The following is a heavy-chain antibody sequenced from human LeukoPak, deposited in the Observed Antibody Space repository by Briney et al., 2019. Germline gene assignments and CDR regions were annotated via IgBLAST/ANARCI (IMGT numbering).Heavy chain of an antibody. V-gene: IGHV4-31*03. CDR2: IYYSGST. D-gene: IGHD3-3*01. CDR1: GGSISSGGYY. Sequence: SETLSLTCTVSGGSISSGGYYWSWIRQHPGRGLEWIGYIYYSGSTYYNPSLKRRVTISVDTSKNQFSLKLSSVTAADAAVYYCARRGYYDFWSDYSDYWGQGTLVTVSS. CDR3: ARRGYYDFWSDYSDY. J-gene: IGHJ4*02.